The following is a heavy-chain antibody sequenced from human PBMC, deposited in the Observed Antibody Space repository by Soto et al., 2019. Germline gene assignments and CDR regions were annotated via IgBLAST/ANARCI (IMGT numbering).Heavy chain of an antibody. D-gene: IGHD6-6*01. CDR1: GFTFSSYG. CDR2: ISYDGSNK. V-gene: IGHV3-30*18. J-gene: IGHJ6*02. CDR3: AKDLVALSIAARHFGMDV. Sequence: QPVGSLRLSCAASGFTFSSYGMHWVRQAPGKGLEWVAVISYDGSNKYYADSVKGRFTISRDNSKNTLYLQMNSLRAEDTAVYYCAKDLVALSIAARHFGMDVWGQGSTVTGSS.